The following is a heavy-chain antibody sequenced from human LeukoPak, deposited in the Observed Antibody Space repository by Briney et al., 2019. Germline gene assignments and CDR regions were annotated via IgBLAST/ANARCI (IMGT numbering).Heavy chain of an antibody. CDR3: ATDLPLGMVAATPRTGY. CDR2: ISWNSGSI. J-gene: IGHJ4*02. Sequence: GGSLRLSCAASGFTFDDYAMHWVRQAPGKGLEWVSGISWNSGSIGYADSVKGRFTISRDNAKNSLYLQMNSLRAEDTALYYCATDLPLGMVAATPRTGYWGQGTLVTVSS. CDR1: GFTFDDYA. V-gene: IGHV3-9*01. D-gene: IGHD2-15*01.